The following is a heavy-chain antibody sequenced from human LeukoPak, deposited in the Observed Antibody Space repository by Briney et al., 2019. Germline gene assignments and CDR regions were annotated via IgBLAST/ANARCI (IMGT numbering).Heavy chain of an antibody. J-gene: IGHJ3*02. CDR3: AGEYSAGGDAFDI. D-gene: IGHD4-11*01. CDR2: IIPIFGTA. CDR1: GGTFSSYA. V-gene: IGHV1-69*01. Sequence: SVKVSCKASGGTFSSYAISWVRQAPGQGLEWMGGIIPIFGTANYAQKFQGRVTITADESTSTAYMELSSLRSEDTAVYYCAGEYSAGGDAFDIWGQGTMVTVSS.